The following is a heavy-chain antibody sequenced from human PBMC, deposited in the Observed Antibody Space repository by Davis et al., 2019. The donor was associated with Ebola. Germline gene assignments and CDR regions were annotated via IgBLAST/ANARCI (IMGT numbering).Heavy chain of an antibody. CDR2: IYYSGST. Sequence: PSETLSLTCTVSGGSITSYYWSWIRQPPGKGLQYIGYIYYSGSTNYNPSLKSRVTISVDTSKNQFSLKLSSVTAADTAVYYCATATSNGWPLGHYYMDVWGKGTTVTVSS. D-gene: IGHD6-19*01. V-gene: IGHV4-59*01. CDR1: GGSITSYY. J-gene: IGHJ6*03. CDR3: ATATSNGWPLGHYYMDV.